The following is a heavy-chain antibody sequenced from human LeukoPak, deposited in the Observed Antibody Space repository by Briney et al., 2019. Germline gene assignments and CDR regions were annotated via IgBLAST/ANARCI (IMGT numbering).Heavy chain of an antibody. J-gene: IGHJ4*02. D-gene: IGHD6-19*01. V-gene: IGHV3-21*01. CDR2: ISSSSSYI. CDR1: GFTFSSYS. Sequence: PGGSLRLSCAASGFTFSSYSMNWVRQAPGKGLEWVSSISSSSSYIYYADSVKGRFTISRDNAKNSLYLQMNSLRAEDTAVYYCARDQYHLYSSGWYPFDYWGQGTLVTVSS. CDR3: ARDQYHLYSSGWYPFDY.